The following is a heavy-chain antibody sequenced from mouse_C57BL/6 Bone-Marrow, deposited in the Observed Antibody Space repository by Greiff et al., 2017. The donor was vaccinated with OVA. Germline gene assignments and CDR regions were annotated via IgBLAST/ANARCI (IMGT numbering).Heavy chain of an antibody. CDR1: GFTFSSYG. Sequence: DVKLVESGGDLVKPGGSLKLSCAASGFTFSSYGMSWVRQTPDKRLEWVATISSGGSYTYYPDSVKGRFTISRDNAKNTLYLQMSSLKSEDTAMYYCARDDGRSFDYWGQGTTLTVSS. CDR2: ISSGGSYT. CDR3: ARDDGRSFDY. V-gene: IGHV5-6*02. J-gene: IGHJ2*01.